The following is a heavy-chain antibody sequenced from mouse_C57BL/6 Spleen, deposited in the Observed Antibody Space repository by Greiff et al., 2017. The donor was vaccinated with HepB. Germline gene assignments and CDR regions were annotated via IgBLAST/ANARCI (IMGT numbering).Heavy chain of an antibody. V-gene: IGHV1-42*01. CDR1: GYSFTGYY. CDR2: INPSTGGT. J-gene: IGHJ4*01. D-gene: IGHD2-4*01. Sequence: VQLQQSGPELVKPGASVKISCKASGYSFTGYYMNWVKQSPEKSLEWIGEINPSTGGTTYNQKFKAKATLTVDKSSSTAYMQLKSLTSEDSAVYYCARDYYDYDDAMDYWGQGTSVTVSS. CDR3: ARDYYDYDDAMDY.